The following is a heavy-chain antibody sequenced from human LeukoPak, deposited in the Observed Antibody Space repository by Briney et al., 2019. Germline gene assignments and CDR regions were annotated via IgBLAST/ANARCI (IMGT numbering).Heavy chain of an antibody. V-gene: IGHV3-9*03. Sequence: GRSLRLSCAASGFTFDDYAMHLVRQAPGKGLEWVSGISWNSGSIGYADSVKGRFTISRDNAKNSLYLQMNSLRAEDMALYYCAKGADYVWGSYGGSFDIWDQGTMVTVSS. J-gene: IGHJ3*02. CDR1: GFTFDDYA. CDR3: AKGADYVWGSYGGSFDI. D-gene: IGHD3-16*01. CDR2: ISWNSGSI.